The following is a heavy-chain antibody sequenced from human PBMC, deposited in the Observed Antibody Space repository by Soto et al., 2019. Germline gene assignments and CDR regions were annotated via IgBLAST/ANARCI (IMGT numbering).Heavy chain of an antibody. Sequence: GGSLRLSCAVSGFTFSNYAMTWVRQAPGRGLEWVSLMSGNGGRIVYADSVKGRFTISRDNSKNTLYLQMNSLRLEDTAVYYCVKDPVSGGSGGAWLDPWGQGSLVTVSS. V-gene: IGHV3-23*01. CDR2: MSGNGGRI. CDR3: VKDPVSGGSGGAWLDP. D-gene: IGHD2-8*02. J-gene: IGHJ5*02. CDR1: GFTFSNYA.